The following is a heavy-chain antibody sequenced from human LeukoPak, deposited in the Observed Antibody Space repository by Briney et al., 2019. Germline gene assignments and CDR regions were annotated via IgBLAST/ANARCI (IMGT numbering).Heavy chain of an antibody. J-gene: IGHJ6*03. V-gene: IGHV4-4*07. D-gene: IGHD6-6*01. Sequence: SETLSLTCIVSGGSISSYYWSWIRQPAGKGLEWIGRIYTSGSTNYNPSLKSRVTMSVDTSKNQFSLKLSSVTAADTAVYYCARGVAARSYYYYYMDVWGKGTTVTVSS. CDR2: IYTSGST. CDR1: GGSISSYY. CDR3: ARGVAARSYYYYYMDV.